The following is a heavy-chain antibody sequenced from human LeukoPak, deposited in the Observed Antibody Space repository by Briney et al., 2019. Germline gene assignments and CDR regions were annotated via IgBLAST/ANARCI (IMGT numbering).Heavy chain of an antibody. CDR3: ARGSGSWQWLEQDY. D-gene: IGHD6-19*01. CDR2: ISPYSGGT. Sequence: ASVKVSCKASGYTFTDYYLHWVRQAPGQGLEWMGWISPYSGGTNYAQKFQGGATMTRDTSISTAYMELRSLTSDDTAVYYCARGSGSWQWLEQDYWGQGTLVTVSS. J-gene: IGHJ4*02. V-gene: IGHV1-2*02. CDR1: GYTFTDYY.